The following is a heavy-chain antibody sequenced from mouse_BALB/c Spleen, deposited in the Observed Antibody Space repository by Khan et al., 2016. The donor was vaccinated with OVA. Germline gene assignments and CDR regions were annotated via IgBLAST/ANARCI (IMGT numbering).Heavy chain of an antibody. Sequence: QIQLVQSGPELKKPGETVKISCKASGYTFTNYGMNWVKQAPGKGLQWMGWINTNTGEPTYAVDFKGRFAFSLETSASTAYLQISHLKNEDTATFFVARPPYFSNVMVYWGQGTSVTVSS. CDR1: GYTFTNYG. CDR2: INTNTGEP. J-gene: IGHJ4*01. CDR3: ARPPYFSNVMVY. D-gene: IGHD2-10*01. V-gene: IGHV9-3-1*01.